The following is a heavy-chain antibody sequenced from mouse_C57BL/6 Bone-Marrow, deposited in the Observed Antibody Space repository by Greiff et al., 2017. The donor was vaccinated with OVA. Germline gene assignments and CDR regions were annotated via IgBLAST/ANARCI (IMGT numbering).Heavy chain of an antibody. Sequence: VQLVESGAELARPGASVKLSCKASGYTFTSYGISWVKQRTGQGLEWIGEIYPRSGNTYYNEKFKGKATLTADKSSSTAYMELRSLTSEDSAVYFCARRIYYGRRYAMDYWGQGTSVTVSS. D-gene: IGHD2-1*01. CDR1: GYTFTSYG. V-gene: IGHV1-81*01. CDR2: IYPRSGNT. CDR3: ARRIYYGRRYAMDY. J-gene: IGHJ4*01.